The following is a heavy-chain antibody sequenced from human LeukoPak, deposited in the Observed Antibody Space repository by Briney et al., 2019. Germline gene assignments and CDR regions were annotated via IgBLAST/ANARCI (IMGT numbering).Heavy chain of an antibody. V-gene: IGHV3-53*01. D-gene: IGHD3-16*01. J-gene: IGHJ4*02. Sequence: GGSLRLSCAASGFTVSSNYMSWVRQAPGKGLEWVSLIYSGDRTYYADSVKGRFTISRDNSKNMLYLEMNSLRAEDTAVYYCARFGIWGEAGIDYWGQGTLVTVSS. CDR2: IYSGDRT. CDR1: GFTVSSNY. CDR3: ARFGIWGEAGIDY.